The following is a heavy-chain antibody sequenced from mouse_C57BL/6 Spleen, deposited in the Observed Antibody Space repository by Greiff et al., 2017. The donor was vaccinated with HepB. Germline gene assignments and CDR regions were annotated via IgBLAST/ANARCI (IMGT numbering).Heavy chain of an antibody. CDR3: ARLGGSSPFAY. D-gene: IGHD1-1*01. J-gene: IGHJ3*01. CDR2: IDPSDSYT. Sequence: VQLQQSGAELVMPGASVKLSCKASGYTFTSYWMHWVKQRPGQGLEWIGEIDPSDSYTNYNQKFKGKSTLTVDKSSSTAYMQLSSLTSEDSAVYYCARLGGSSPFAYWGQGTLVTVSA. CDR1: GYTFTSYW. V-gene: IGHV1-69*01.